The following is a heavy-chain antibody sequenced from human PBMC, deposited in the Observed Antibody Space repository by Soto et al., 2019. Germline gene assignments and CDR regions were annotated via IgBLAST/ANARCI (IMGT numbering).Heavy chain of an antibody. D-gene: IGHD3-22*01. CDR1: GGSFSGYY. J-gene: IGHJ4*02. CDR2: INHSGST. Sequence: PSETLSLTCAVYGGSFSGYYWSWIRQPPGKGLEWIGEINHSGSTNYNPSLKSRVTISVDTSKNQFSLKLSSVTAADTAVYYCARGCDSSGYYYCYWGQGTLVTVSS. CDR3: ARGCDSSGYYYCY. V-gene: IGHV4-34*01.